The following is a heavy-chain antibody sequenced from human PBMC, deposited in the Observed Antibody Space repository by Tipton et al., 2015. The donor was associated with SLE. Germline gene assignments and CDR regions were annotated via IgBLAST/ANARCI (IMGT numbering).Heavy chain of an antibody. V-gene: IGHV3-23*01. CDR3: AKASLEDGSGGYPDY. Sequence: SLRLSCAASGFTISPYAMSWVRQAPGKGLECVSIIGGGGGTYYADSVKGRFTISRDNSKNTVSLQMTSLRADDRAVYYCAKASLEDGSGGYPDYWGQGTLVTVSP. CDR1: GFTISPYA. CDR2: IIGGGGGT. D-gene: IGHD6-19*01. J-gene: IGHJ4*02.